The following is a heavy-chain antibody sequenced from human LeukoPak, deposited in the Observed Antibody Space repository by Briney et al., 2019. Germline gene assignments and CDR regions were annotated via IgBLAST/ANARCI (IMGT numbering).Heavy chain of an antibody. J-gene: IGHJ4*02. CDR1: GVSISSYY. Sequence: PSETLSLTCIVSGVSISSYYWSWIRQPPGKGLEWIGYIYYSGSTNYNPSLKSRVTISVDTSKNQFSLKLSSVTAADTAVYYCARVSRRSSSGYYYFDYWGQGTLVTVSS. D-gene: IGHD3-22*01. CDR3: ARVSRRSSSGYYYFDY. CDR2: IYYSGST. V-gene: IGHV4-59*01.